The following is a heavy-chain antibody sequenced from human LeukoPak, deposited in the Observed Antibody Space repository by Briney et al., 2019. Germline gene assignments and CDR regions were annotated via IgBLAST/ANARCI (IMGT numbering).Heavy chain of an antibody. V-gene: IGHV3-23*01. D-gene: IGHD3-22*01. Sequence: PGGSLRLSCAASGFTFRDSAMSWVRQAPGKGLEWLSAITGSGNTKYYADSVKGRFTVSRDNNKNTRYLQMNSLRAEDTSIYYGAKEVLVVIESYFDHWGQGSLVTVPS. J-gene: IGHJ4*02. CDR1: GFTFRDSA. CDR3: AKEVLVVIESYFDH. CDR2: ITGSGNTK.